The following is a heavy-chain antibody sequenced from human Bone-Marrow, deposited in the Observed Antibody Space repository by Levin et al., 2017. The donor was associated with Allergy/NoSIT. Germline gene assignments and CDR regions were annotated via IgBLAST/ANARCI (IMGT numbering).Heavy chain of an antibody. CDR1: GFTFSSYA. CDR3: AKGPFYSSSAAFDY. Sequence: GESLKISCAASGFTFSSYAMSWVRQAPGKGLEWVSAISGSGGSTYYADSVKGRFTISRDNSKNTLYLQMNSLRAEDTAVYYCAKGPFYSSSAAFDYWGQGTLVTVSS. J-gene: IGHJ4*02. CDR2: ISGSGGST. D-gene: IGHD6-6*01. V-gene: IGHV3-23*01.